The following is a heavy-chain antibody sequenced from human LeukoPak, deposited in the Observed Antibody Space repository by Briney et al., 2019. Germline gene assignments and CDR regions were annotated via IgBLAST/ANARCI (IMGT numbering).Heavy chain of an antibody. CDR2: INPSGGST. Sequence: ASVKVSCKASGYTFTGYYMHWVRQAPGQGLEWMGIINPSGGSTSYAQKFQGRVTMTRDMSTSTVYMELSSLRSEDTAVYYCARDLGTGVTYDAFDIWGQGTMVTVSS. J-gene: IGHJ3*02. V-gene: IGHV1-46*01. CDR1: GYTFTGYY. D-gene: IGHD1-14*01. CDR3: ARDLGTGVTYDAFDI.